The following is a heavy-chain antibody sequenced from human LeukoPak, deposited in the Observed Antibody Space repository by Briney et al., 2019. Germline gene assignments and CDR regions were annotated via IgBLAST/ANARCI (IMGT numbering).Heavy chain of an antibody. J-gene: IGHJ4*02. CDR1: GFTFNSYG. V-gene: IGHV3-33*01. CDR2: IWYDGSNK. D-gene: IGHD1-26*01. CDR3: ARDPRGGTYGFDY. Sequence: PGGSLRLSCAASGFTFNSYGMHWVRQAPGKGLEWVAVIWYDGSNKYYADSVKGQFTISRDNSKNTLYLQMNSLRAEDTAVYYCARDPRGGTYGFDYWGQGTLVTVSS.